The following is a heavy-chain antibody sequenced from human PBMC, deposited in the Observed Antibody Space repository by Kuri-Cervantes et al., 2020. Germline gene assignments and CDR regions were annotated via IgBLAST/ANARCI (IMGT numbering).Heavy chain of an antibody. J-gene: IGHJ4*02. CDR2: INPNSGHT. D-gene: IGHD4-23*01. Sequence: ASVKVSCKGSGYTLSDHFMHWVRQAPGQGLEWMGRINPNSGHTDFAQKFQGRATMTRDTSINTAYMELSSLRSDDTAVYYCARGRKTTVAPPLDYWGQGTLVTVSS. V-gene: IGHV1-2*06. CDR3: ARGRKTTVAPPLDY. CDR1: GYTLSDHF.